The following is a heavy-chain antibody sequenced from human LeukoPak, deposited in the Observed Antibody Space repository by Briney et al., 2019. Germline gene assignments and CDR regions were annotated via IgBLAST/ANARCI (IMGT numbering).Heavy chain of an antibody. CDR3: ASGSHYYGSGMTP. D-gene: IGHD3-10*01. CDR1: GYTFTSYG. J-gene: IGHJ5*02. Sequence: SVKVSCKASGYTFTSYGISWVRQAPGQGLEWIGWISAYNGNTNYAQKLQGRVTMTTDTSTSTAYMELRSLRSDDTAVYYCASGSHYYGSGMTPWGQGTLVTVSS. V-gene: IGHV1-18*01. CDR2: ISAYNGNT.